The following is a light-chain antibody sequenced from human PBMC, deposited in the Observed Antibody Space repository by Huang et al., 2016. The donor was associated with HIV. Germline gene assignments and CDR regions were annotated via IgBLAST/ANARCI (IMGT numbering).Light chain of an antibody. CDR2: KAS. CDR3: QHQWT. Sequence: DIQVTQSPSTLSAFVGDRVNITWRTSQRISTWLAWYQQRPGKAPNLLISKASNLETWVPSRFSGNGSGTEFTLTINGLQPDDLATYYCQHQWTFGQGTKVEIK. J-gene: IGKJ1*01. CDR1: QRISTW. V-gene: IGKV1-5*03.